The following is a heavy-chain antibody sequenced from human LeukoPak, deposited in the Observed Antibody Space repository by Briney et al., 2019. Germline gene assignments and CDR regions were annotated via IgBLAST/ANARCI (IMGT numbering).Heavy chain of an antibody. D-gene: IGHD6-19*01. V-gene: IGHV3-74*01. Sequence: PGGSLRLSCAASGFTFSGYYMFWVRQVPGKGLMWVAHINGFGTEATYADTVKGRFTISRDNAKNTLYLQMNGLRDEDTAVYYCAKDRIAVESADAFDIWGQGTMVTVSS. J-gene: IGHJ3*02. CDR3: AKDRIAVESADAFDI. CDR2: INGFGTEA. CDR1: GFTFSGYY.